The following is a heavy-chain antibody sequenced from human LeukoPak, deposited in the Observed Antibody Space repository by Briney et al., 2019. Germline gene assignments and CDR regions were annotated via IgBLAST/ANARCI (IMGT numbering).Heavy chain of an antibody. D-gene: IGHD6-19*01. CDR3: ARAFSASKSCDY. J-gene: IGHJ4*02. Sequence: GASVKVSCRTSGYDFSTYGITWVRQAPGQGLEYMGWIRPSNGNRNYAQKFQDRVTLTTDSSTSSVHMELRSLRSDDTAFYYCARAFSASKSCDYWGQGTLVTVSS. CDR1: GYDFSTYG. CDR2: IRPSNGNR. V-gene: IGHV1-18*01.